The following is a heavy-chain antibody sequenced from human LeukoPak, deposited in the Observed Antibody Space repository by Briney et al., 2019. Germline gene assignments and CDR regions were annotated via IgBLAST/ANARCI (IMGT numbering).Heavy chain of an antibody. D-gene: IGHD1-26*01. V-gene: IGHV3-30-3*01. J-gene: IGHJ4*02. CDR2: ISYDGSNK. CDR3: VRDPPEREELFDY. Sequence: PGGSLRLSCAASGFTFSSYAMHWVRQAPGKGLEWVAVISYDGSNKYYADSVKGRFTISRDNSKNTLYLQMNSLRAEDTAVYYCVRDPPEREELFDYWGQGTLVTVSS. CDR1: GFTFSSYA.